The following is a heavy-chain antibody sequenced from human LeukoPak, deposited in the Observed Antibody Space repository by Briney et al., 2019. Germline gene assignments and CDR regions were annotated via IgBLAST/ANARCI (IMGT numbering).Heavy chain of an antibody. CDR2: IKSKIDGGTT. D-gene: IGHD4-23*01. J-gene: IGHJ3*02. CDR1: GLTFSYAW. V-gene: IGHV3-15*01. CDR3: TRWTGWVAFDI. Sequence: GGSLRLSCAVSGLTFSYAWMSWVRQAPGKGLEWVGHIKSKIDGGTTDYAAPVKGRFTFSRDDSKNTLYLQMNSLKTEDTAVYYCTRWTGWVAFDIWGQGTMVTVSS.